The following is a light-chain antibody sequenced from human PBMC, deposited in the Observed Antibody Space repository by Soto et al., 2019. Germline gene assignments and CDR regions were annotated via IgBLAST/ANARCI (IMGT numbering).Light chain of an antibody. V-gene: IGKV1-27*01. CDR1: QGISNY. CDR2: NAY. Sequence: DIQMTQSPSSLSASVGDRVTITCRASQGISNYLAWYQQKPGKIPKLLIYNAYTSQSGGPSRFSGSGSGTDFTLTISSMQPEDVATYYCQKYNSAPQSFGQGTKGEIK. CDR3: QKYNSAPQS. J-gene: IGKJ1*01.